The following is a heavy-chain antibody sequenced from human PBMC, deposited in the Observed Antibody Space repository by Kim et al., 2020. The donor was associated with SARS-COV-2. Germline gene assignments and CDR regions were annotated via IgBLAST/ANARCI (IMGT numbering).Heavy chain of an antibody. CDR3: ARVIGGWFDY. V-gene: IGHV4-59*01. Sequence: STNHNPSLKMRVTIAVDTSKNQFSLKLSSVAAADTAVYYCARVIGGWFDYWGQGTLVTVSS. D-gene: IGHD6-19*01. CDR2: ST. J-gene: IGHJ4*02.